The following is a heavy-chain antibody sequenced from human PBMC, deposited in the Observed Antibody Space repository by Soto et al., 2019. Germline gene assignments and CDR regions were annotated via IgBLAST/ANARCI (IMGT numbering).Heavy chain of an antibody. CDR3: ARGIAAAGSDY. J-gene: IGHJ4*02. Sequence: GGFVRLSCAASGFTFSSYSMNWDRQAPGKGLEWVSAISSSSSYIYYADSVKGRLTISLDNAKNSLYLQMNSLRAEDTAVYYCARGIAAAGSDYWGQGTLVNVSS. CDR1: GFTFSSYS. CDR2: ISSSSSYI. V-gene: IGHV3-21*01. D-gene: IGHD6-13*01.